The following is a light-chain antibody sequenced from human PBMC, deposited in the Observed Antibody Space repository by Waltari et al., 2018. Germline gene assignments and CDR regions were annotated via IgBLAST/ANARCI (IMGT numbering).Light chain of an antibody. V-gene: IGLV2-11*01. CDR2: DIH. CDR3: CSYIGSNIYWV. Sequence: QSALTQPRSVSGPPGQSVTISCTGTSRDVGGYNYVSRYQHHPDKAPNLRIYDIHKRPSGVPDRFSGSKSGNAASLTISGLQAEEEADYHGCSYIGSNIYWVFCGGTKLTVL. CDR1: SRDVGGYNY. J-gene: IGLJ3*02.